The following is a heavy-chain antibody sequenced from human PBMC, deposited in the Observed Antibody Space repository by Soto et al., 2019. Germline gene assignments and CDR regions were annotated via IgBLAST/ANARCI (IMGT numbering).Heavy chain of an antibody. Sequence: SETLSLTCAVYGGSFSGYYWSWIRQPPGKGLEWIGEINHSGSTNYNPSLKSRVTISVDTSKNQFSLKLSSVTAADTAVYYCARRSIPDIVATTLDFDYWGQGTLVTVSS. CDR1: GGSFSGYY. J-gene: IGHJ4*02. CDR2: INHSGST. D-gene: IGHD5-12*01. CDR3: ARRSIPDIVATTLDFDY. V-gene: IGHV4-34*01.